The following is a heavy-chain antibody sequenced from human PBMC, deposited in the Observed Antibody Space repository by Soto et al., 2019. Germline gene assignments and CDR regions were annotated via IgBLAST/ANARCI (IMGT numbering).Heavy chain of an antibody. V-gene: IGHV3-9*01. CDR3: ARSWSGSTSGRVDV. CDR2: INWDGYSI. D-gene: IGHD3-3*01. Sequence: GGSLRLSCVASGFNFDDHVMHWVRQVPGKGLEWVGHINWDGYSIGYGGSVRGRFSISRDNAKNTLYLQMNSLRPEDTALYFCARSWSGSTSGRVDVWGQGTTVTVLL. J-gene: IGHJ6*02. CDR1: GFNFDDHV.